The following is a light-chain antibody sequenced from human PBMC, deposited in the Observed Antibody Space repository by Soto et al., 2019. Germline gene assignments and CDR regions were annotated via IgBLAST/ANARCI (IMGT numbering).Light chain of an antibody. CDR2: GPS. V-gene: IGKV3-15*01. J-gene: IGKJ1*01. CDR1: QSVSSN. Sequence: EIVMTQSPATLSVSPGERATFSCRASQSVSSNLAWYQQKPGQAPRLLIYGPSIRATGIPARFSGSGSGTEVTLTIISLQSEDFAVYYCQHYNNWPPWTFGQGTKVDIK. CDR3: QHYNNWPPWT.